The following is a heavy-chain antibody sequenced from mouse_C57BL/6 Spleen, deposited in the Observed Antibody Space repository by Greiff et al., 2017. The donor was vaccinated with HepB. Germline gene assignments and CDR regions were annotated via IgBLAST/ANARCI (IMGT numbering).Heavy chain of an antibody. CDR1: GYSITSGYY. V-gene: IGHV3-6*01. Sequence: EVQRVESGPGLVKPSQSLSLTCSVTGYSITSGYYWNWIRQFPGNKLEWMGYISYDGSNNYNPSLKNRISITRDTSKNQFFLKLNSVTTEDTATYYCARSDYYGSSYYFDYWGQGTTLTVSS. CDR2: ISYDGSN. J-gene: IGHJ2*01. D-gene: IGHD1-1*01. CDR3: ARSDYYGSSYYFDY.